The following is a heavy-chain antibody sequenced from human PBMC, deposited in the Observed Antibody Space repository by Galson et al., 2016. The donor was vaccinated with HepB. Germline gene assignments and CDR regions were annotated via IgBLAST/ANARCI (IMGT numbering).Heavy chain of an antibody. CDR3: ARDLRYYDGGGYDDTFDI. CDR2: ISAYNGNT. CDR1: GYTFTNYG. V-gene: IGHV1-18*01. J-gene: IGHJ3*02. D-gene: IGHD3-22*01. Sequence: SVKVSCKASGYTFTNYGISWVRQAPGQGLEWMGWISAYNGNTNYAQKLQGRVTMTTDTSTSTAYMELRSLRSDDTAVFYCARDLRYYDGGGYDDTFDIWGQGTMVTVPS.